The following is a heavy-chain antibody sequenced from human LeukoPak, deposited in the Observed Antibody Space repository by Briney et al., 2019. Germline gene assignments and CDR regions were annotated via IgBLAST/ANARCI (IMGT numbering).Heavy chain of an antibody. V-gene: IGHV3-21*01. CDR3: AREVVDTNAFDI. J-gene: IGHJ3*02. D-gene: IGHD5-18*01. Sequence: EGSLRLSCAASGFTFSSYSMDWVRQAPGKGPEWVSSISSSSSYIYYADSVKGRLTISRDNAKNSLYLQMNSLRAEDTAVYYCAREVVDTNAFDIWGQGTMVTVSS. CDR2: ISSSSSYI. CDR1: GFTFSSYS.